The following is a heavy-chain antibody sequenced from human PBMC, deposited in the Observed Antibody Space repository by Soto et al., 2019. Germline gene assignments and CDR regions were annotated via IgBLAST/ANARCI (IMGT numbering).Heavy chain of an antibody. CDR2: TYYRSKWYN. J-gene: IGHJ5*02. CDR3: ARARAAADPRRPQRVCFHL. CDR1: GDSVPSNSAA. Sequence: SQTLSLTCAISGDSVPSNSAAWNWIRQSPSRGLEWLGRTYYRSKWYNDYAVSVKSRITINPDTSKNQFSLQLNSVTPEDTAVYYCARARAAADPRRPQRVCFHLWGQAPLGTRST. V-gene: IGHV6-1*01. D-gene: IGHD6-13*01.